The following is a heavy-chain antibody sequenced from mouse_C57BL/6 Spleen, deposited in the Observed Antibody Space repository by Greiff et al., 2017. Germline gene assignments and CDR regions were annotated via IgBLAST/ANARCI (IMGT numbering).Heavy chain of an antibody. J-gene: IGHJ2*01. CDR3: ARGALIITTVVGTGDYFDY. CDR2: IYPGSGNT. D-gene: IGHD1-1*01. V-gene: IGHV1-76*01. Sequence: QVQLQQSGAELVRPGASVKLSCKASGYTFTDYYINWVKQRPGQGLEWIARIYPGSGNTYYNEKFKGKATLTAEKSSSTAYMQLSSLTSEDSAVYFCARGALIITTVVGTGDYFDYWGQGTTLTVSS. CDR1: GYTFTDYY.